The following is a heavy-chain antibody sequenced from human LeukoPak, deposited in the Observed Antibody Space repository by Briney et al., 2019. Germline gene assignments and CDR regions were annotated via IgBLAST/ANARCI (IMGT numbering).Heavy chain of an antibody. CDR1: GGSISSYY. D-gene: IGHD3-22*01. CDR3: ARDRDYYDSSGYYHGDWFDP. J-gene: IGHJ5*02. V-gene: IGHV4-59*01. Sequence: PSETLSLTCIVSGGSISSYYWSWIRQPPGKGLEWIGYIYYSGSTNYNPSLKSRVTISVDTSKNQFSLKLSSVTAADTAVYYCARDRDYYDSSGYYHGDWFDPWGQGTLVTVSS. CDR2: IYYSGST.